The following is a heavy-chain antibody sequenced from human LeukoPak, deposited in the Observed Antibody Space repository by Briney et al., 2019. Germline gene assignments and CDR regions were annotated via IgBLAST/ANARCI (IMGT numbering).Heavy chain of an antibody. V-gene: IGHV4-59*12. J-gene: IGHJ4*02. CDR3: ARGRVYCGGGSCYIWDY. D-gene: IGHD2-15*01. Sequence: SETLSLTCTVSGGSISSYYWSWIRQPPGKGLEWIGYIYYSGSTNYNPSLKSRVTISVNTSKNQFSLKLSSVTAADTAVYYCARGRVYCGGGSCYIWDYWGQGTLVTVSS. CDR2: IYYSGST. CDR1: GGSISSYY.